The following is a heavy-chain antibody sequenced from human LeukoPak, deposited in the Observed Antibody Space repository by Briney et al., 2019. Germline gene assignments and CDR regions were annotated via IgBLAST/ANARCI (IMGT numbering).Heavy chain of an antibody. CDR1: GFTFSDYY. J-gene: IGHJ4*02. V-gene: IGHV3-11*01. Sequence: PGGSLRLSCAASGFTFSDYYMSWIRQAPGKGLEWVSYISSSGSTIYYADSVKGRFTISRDNSKNTLYLHMSSLRVEDTAVFYCARVAPPLDDYIRGGFPYYFDYWGQGTPVTVSS. D-gene: IGHD3-16*01. CDR2: ISSSGSTI. CDR3: ARVAPPLDDYIRGGFPYYFDY.